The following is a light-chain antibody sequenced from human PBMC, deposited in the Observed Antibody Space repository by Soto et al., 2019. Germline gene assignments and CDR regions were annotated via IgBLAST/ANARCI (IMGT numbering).Light chain of an antibody. CDR1: SSNSGNKY. V-gene: IGLV1-51*01. CDR2: DND. Sequence: QSVLTQPPSVSAAPGQKVTIDCSGSSSNSGNKYVFWYQQLPGTAPKLLIYDNDKRPSGIPDRFSGSKSGTSATLGITGLQTGDEGDYYCATWDRSLSVGVFGGGTKLTVL. J-gene: IGLJ2*01. CDR3: ATWDRSLSVGV.